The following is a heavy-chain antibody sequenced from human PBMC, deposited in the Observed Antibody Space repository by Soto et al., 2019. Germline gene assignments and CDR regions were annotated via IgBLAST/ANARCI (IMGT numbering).Heavy chain of an antibody. CDR2: ISYDGSSK. CDR3: AKEIGDSNDYPLDY. CDR1: GFTLSSLG. D-gene: IGHD4-4*01. J-gene: IGHJ4*02. Sequence: QVQLVESGGGVVQPGRSLRLSCAASGFTLSSLGMHWVRQAPGKGLEWVAIISYDGSSKYYADSVKGRFTISRDNSKNTLDLQLNSLRTEDTAVYYCAKEIGDSNDYPLDYWGQGTLVTVSS. V-gene: IGHV3-30*18.